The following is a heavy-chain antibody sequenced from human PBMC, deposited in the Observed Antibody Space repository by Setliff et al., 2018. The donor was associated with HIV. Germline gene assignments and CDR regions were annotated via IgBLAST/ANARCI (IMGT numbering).Heavy chain of an antibody. V-gene: IGHV5-51*01. CDR3: PRRLYYYGSVSYYFDY. J-gene: IGHJ4*02. CDR2: IYPGDSDN. D-gene: IGHD3-10*01. Sequence: GESLKISCKASGYSFMSYWIGWVSQMPGKGLEWMGIIYPGDSDNKYSPSFQGQVTISADKSITSAYLQWSSLKASDTAMYYCPRRLYYYGSVSYYFDYWGQGTLVTVSS. CDR1: GYSFMSYW.